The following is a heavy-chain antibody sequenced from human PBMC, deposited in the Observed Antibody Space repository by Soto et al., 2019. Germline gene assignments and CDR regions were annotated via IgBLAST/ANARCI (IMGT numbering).Heavy chain of an antibody. Sequence: GGSLRLSCAASGFTFSSYAMSWVRQAPGKGLEWVSAISDSGGSTYYADSVKGRFTISRDNSKNTLYLQMNSLRAEDTAVYYCAKDLRSRYSSSVSAEFDYWGQGTLVTVSS. D-gene: IGHD6-6*01. CDR2: ISDSGGST. CDR1: GFTFSSYA. V-gene: IGHV3-23*01. J-gene: IGHJ4*02. CDR3: AKDLRSRYSSSVSAEFDY.